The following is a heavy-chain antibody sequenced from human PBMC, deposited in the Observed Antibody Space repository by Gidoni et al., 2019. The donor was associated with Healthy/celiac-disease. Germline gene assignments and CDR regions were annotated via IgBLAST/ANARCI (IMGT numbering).Heavy chain of an antibody. V-gene: IGHV1-69*04. CDR2: IIPILGRA. CDR1: GGTFSSYA. J-gene: IGHJ4*02. Sequence: QAQLVQSGAAVKKSGSSVKAPCTAPGGTFSSYAISWLRQAPGQGLEWMGRIIPILGRANYAQKFQGRVTITADKSTSTAYMELSSLRSEDTAVYYCARVKVLALGGDSSGYDYYFDYWGQGTLVTVSS. D-gene: IGHD3-22*01. CDR3: ARVKVLALGGDSSGYDYYFDY.